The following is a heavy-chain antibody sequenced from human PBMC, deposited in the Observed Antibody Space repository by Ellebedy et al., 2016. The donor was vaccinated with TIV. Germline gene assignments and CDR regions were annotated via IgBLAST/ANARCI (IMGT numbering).Heavy chain of an antibody. D-gene: IGHD6-13*01. CDR1: GFTFSGYY. CDR3: ARLGLIAAAGASDY. Sequence: GESLKISCAASGFTFSGYYMSWFRQAPGKGPEWVSYISYSGDLMYYADSVKGRFTTSRDNADNSLYLQMNSLRAEDTAVYYCARLGLIAAAGASDYWGQGTLVIVSS. CDR2: ISYSGDLM. V-gene: IGHV3-11*01. J-gene: IGHJ4*02.